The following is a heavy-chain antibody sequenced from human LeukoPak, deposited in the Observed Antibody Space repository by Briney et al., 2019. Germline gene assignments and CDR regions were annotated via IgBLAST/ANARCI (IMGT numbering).Heavy chain of an antibody. J-gene: IGHJ6*02. V-gene: IGHV1-46*01. CDR1: GYTFTSYY. CDR2: INPSGGST. D-gene: IGHD6-19*01. CDR3: ARERIAVAAPEYYYYYYGMDV. Sequence: GASVKVSCKASGYTFTSYYMHWVRQAPGQRLEWMGIINPSGGSTSYAQKFQGRVTMTRDTSTSTVYMELSSLRSEDTAVYYCARERIAVAAPEYYYYYYGMDVWGQGTTVTVSS.